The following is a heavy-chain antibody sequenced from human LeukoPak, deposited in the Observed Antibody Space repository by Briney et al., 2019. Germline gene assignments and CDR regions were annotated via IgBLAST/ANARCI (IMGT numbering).Heavy chain of an antibody. Sequence: PGGSLRLSCAASGFTFSSYAMSWVRQAPGKGLEWVSTINNSGGSTYYTDSVKGRFTISRDNSKNTLYLQMNSLRAEDTAVYYCAKRQEASGRIGYFDYWGQGTLVTVSS. J-gene: IGHJ4*02. CDR1: GFTFSSYA. CDR2: INNSGGST. CDR3: AKRQEASGRIGYFDY. V-gene: IGHV3-23*01. D-gene: IGHD2-15*01.